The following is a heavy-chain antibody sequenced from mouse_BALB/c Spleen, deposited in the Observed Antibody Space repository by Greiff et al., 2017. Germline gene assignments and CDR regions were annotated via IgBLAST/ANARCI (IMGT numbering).Heavy chain of an antibody. Sequence: EVQLVESGGGLVQPGGSRKLSCAASGFTFSSFGMHWVRQAPEKGLEWVAYISSGSSTIYYADTVKGRITISRDNPKNTLFLQMTSLRSEDTAMYYCARWGGGSSYDWYFDVWGAGTTVTVSS. CDR2: ISSGSSTI. V-gene: IGHV5-17*02. CDR3: ARWGGGSSYDWYFDV. CDR1: GFTFSSFG. J-gene: IGHJ1*01. D-gene: IGHD1-1*01.